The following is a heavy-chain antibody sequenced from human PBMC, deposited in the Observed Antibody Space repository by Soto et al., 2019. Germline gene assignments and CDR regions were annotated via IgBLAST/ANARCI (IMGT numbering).Heavy chain of an antibody. CDR3: ARGMITFGGANYFDY. CDR2: IYHSGST. D-gene: IGHD3-16*01. J-gene: IGHJ4*02. Sequence: PSETLSLTCAVSSGSISSSNWWSWVRQPPGKGLEWIGEIYHSGSTNYNPSLKSRVTISVDKSKNQFSLKLSSVTAADTAVYYCARGMITFGGANYFDYWGQGTLVTVSS. CDR1: SGSISSSNW. V-gene: IGHV4-4*02.